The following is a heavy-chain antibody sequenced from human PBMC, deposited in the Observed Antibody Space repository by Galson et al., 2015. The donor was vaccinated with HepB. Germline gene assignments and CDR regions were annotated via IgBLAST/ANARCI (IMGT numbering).Heavy chain of an antibody. Sequence: SLRLSCAASGFTFSNAWMNWVRQAPGKGLEWVGRIKSKTDGGTTDYAAPVKGRFTISRDDSKNTLYLQMNSLKTEDTAVYYCTSWEVVPAATYYYDSMDVWGKVTTVTVSS. D-gene: IGHD2-2*01. CDR3: TSWEVVPAATYYYDSMDV. V-gene: IGHV3-15*07. CDR1: GFTFSNAW. J-gene: IGHJ6*03. CDR2: IKSKTDGGTT.